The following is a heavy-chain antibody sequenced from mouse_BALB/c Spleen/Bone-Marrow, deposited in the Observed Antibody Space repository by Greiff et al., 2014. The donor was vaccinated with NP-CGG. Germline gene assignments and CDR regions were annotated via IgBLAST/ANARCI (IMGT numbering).Heavy chain of an antibody. CDR2: IDPANGNT. CDR3: AEITTAAYYVMDY. Sequence: EVQLQQSGAELVKPGASVKLSCTASGFNVKDTYMQWVKQRPEQGLVWIGRIDPANGNTKYDPKFQGKATITADTSSNTAYLQLSSLTSEDTAVYYCAEITTAAYYVMDYWGQGTSVTVSS. D-gene: IGHD1-2*01. J-gene: IGHJ4*01. V-gene: IGHV14-3*02. CDR1: GFNVKDTY.